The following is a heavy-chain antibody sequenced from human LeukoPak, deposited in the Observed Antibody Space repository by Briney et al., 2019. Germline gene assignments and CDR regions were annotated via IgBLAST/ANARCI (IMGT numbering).Heavy chain of an antibody. CDR2: IIPIFGTA. D-gene: IGHD3-16*02. J-gene: IGHJ4*02. Sequence: SVKASCKASGGTFSSYAISWVRQAPGQGLEWMGRIIPIFGTANYAQKFQGRVTITTDESTSTAYMELSSLRSEDTAVYYCASGGLGELSLPDYWGQGTLVTVSS. CDR1: GGTFSSYA. V-gene: IGHV1-69*05. CDR3: ASGGLGELSLPDY.